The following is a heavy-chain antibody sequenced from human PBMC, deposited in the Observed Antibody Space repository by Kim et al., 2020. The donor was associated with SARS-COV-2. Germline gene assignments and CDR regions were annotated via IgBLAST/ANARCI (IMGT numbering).Heavy chain of an antibody. V-gene: IGHV4-59*01. J-gene: IGHJ6*02. D-gene: IGHD6-13*01. Sequence: PSPQSRVTRSVETSKNQFSLKLSSVTAADTAVYYCARDSSSWPYYYYGMDVWGQGTTVTVSS. CDR3: ARDSSSWPYYYYGMDV.